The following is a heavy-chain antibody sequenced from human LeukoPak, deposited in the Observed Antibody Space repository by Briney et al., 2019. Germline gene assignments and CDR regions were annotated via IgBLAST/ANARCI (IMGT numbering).Heavy chain of an antibody. J-gene: IGHJ6*03. CDR3: ARGSRLRFLEWFDYYYYYMDV. CDR2: MNPNSGNA. CDR1: GYTFTSYD. Sequence: ASVKVPCKASGYTFTSYDINWVRQATGQGLEWMGWMNPNSGNAGYAQKFQGRVTITRNTSISTAYMELSSLRSEDTAVYYCARGSRLRFLEWFDYYYYYMDVWGKGTTVTVSS. V-gene: IGHV1-8*03. D-gene: IGHD3-3*01.